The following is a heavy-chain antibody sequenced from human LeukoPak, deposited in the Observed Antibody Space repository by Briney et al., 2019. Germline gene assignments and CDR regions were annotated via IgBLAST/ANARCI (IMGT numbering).Heavy chain of an antibody. CDR3: ATNYYDSSGYYSIDY. D-gene: IGHD3-22*01. Sequence: GSVKVSCKASGYTFTRYGISWVRQAPGQGLEWMGWINAYNGNTDYAQKLQGRVTMTTDTSTSTAYMELRSLRSDDTALYYCATNYYDSSGYYSIDYWGQGTLVTVSS. CDR2: INAYNGNT. CDR1: GYTFTRYG. J-gene: IGHJ4*02. V-gene: IGHV1-18*01.